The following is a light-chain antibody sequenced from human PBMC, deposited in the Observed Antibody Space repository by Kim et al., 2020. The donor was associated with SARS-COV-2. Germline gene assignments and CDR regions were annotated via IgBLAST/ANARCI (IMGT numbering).Light chain of an antibody. CDR1: KLGDKY. CDR3: QAWDSSTGV. V-gene: IGLV3-1*01. Sequence: SYELTQPPSVSVSPGQTASITCSGDKLGDKYVCWYQQKPGQSPVLVIYQDTKRPSGIPERFSGSNSANTATLTISGTQGMDEADYYCQAWDSSTGVFGGGTKLTVL. CDR2: QDT. J-gene: IGLJ2*01.